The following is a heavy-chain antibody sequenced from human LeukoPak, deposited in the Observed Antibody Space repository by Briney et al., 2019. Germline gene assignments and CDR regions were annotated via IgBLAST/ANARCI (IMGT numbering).Heavy chain of an antibody. Sequence: GGSLRLSCAASRFTFSSYAMLWVRQAPGQGLQWVAVISYDGNSKYYADFVKGRFTISRDNSKNTLYLQMSSPSTEDTALYYCARGPARGSWPGAADYWGQGTLVTVSS. V-gene: IGHV3-30-3*01. CDR1: RFTFSSYA. CDR3: ARGPARGSWPGAADY. J-gene: IGHJ4*02. D-gene: IGHD7-27*01. CDR2: ISYDGNSK.